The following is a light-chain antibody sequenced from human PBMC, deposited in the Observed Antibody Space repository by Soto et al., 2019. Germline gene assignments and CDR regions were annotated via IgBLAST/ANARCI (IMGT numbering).Light chain of an antibody. CDR2: GAS. CDR1: QSVSSN. V-gene: IGKV3-15*01. J-gene: IGKJ1*01. CDR3: QQYNNWPPWT. Sequence: IVMTQSPATLSVSPGERATLSCRASQSVSSNLAWYQQKPGQAPSLLIYGASTRATASPARFSGSGSGTGFIFTISILQSEDFAVYYCQQYNNWPPWTFGQGTKVEIK.